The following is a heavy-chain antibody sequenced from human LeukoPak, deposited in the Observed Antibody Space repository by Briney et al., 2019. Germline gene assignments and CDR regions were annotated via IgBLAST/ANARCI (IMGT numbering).Heavy chain of an antibody. J-gene: IGHJ3*02. CDR3: ARPIWSRKHTSGAFDI. D-gene: IGHD3-10*01. Sequence: SETLSLTCAVYGGSFSGYYWSWIRQPPGKGLEWIGEINHSGSTNYNPSLKSRVTISVDTSKNQFSLKLSSVTTADTAVYYCARPIWSRKHTSGAFDIWGQGTMVTVSS. CDR2: INHSGST. CDR1: GGSFSGYY. V-gene: IGHV4-34*01.